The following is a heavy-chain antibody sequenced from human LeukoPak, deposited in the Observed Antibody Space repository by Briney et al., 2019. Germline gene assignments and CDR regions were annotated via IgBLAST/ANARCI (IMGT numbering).Heavy chain of an antibody. J-gene: IGHJ4*03. CDR1: GESFSAYF. CDR3: ASRSLTLAAARCFDD. CDR2: IDHRGVS. V-gene: IGHV4-34*01. D-gene: IGHD2-15*01. Sequence: SETLSLTCAVSGESFSAYFWSWIRQVPGKGLEWIGEIDHRGVSTYNPSLKSRATMLVDTSNNHFSLSLTSVTAADTATYYCASRSLTLAAARCFDDWGQGNVVTVSS.